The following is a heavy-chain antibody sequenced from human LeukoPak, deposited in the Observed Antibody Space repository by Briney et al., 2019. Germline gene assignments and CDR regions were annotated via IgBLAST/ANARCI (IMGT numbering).Heavy chain of an antibody. V-gene: IGHV4-59*02. CDR2: IYYSGST. CDR1: GGSVSSYY. D-gene: IGHD3-22*01. J-gene: IGHJ1*01. CDR3: ARDYDSSRGYFQH. Sequence: SETLSLTCTVSGGSVSSYYWSWIRQPPGKGLEWIGYIYYSGSTNYNPSLKSRVTISVDTSKNQFSLKLSSVTAADTAVYYCARDYDSSRGYFQHWGQGTLVTVSS.